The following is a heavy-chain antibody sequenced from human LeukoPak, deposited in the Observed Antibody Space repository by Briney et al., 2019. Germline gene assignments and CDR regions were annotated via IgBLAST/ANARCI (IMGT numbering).Heavy chain of an antibody. CDR3: ARGDAHGFDF. Sequence: SGGSLRLSCAASGFTFSSYWMHWVRQAPGKGLVWVARIKSDGSSRGYADSVKGRFTNSRDNAKNTLYLQMNSLRDEDTAVYYCARGDAHGFDFWGQGTMVTVSS. CDR1: GFTFSSYW. CDR2: IKSDGSSR. V-gene: IGHV3-74*01. D-gene: IGHD2-2*01. J-gene: IGHJ3*01.